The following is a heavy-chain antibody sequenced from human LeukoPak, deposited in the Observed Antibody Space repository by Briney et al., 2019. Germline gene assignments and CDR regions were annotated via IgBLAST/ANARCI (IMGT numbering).Heavy chain of an antibody. CDR2: IASKTDGGTT. CDR3: TTGIRGD. Sequence: GGSLRLSCAASGFTFSNAWMNWVRQAPGKGLEWVGRIASKTDGGTTDYAAPVKGRFTISRDDSKNTLFLQMNSLKTEDTAVYYCTTGIRGDCGQGTLVTVSS. V-gene: IGHV3-15*04. J-gene: IGHJ4*02. CDR1: GFTFSNAW.